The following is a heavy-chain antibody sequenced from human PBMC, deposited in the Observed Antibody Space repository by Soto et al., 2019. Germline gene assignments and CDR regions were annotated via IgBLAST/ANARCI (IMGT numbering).Heavy chain of an antibody. CDR3: SKSPPHTSFWGGLTEYYMDV. CDR1: GFTFSIYA. J-gene: IGHJ6*03. D-gene: IGHD3-16*01. CDR2: VTNSGGST. Sequence: EVQLLESGGGLVQPGGSLRLSCAASGFTFSIYAMSWVRQAPGKGLEWVSIVTNSGGSTYYADSVKGRFTISRDNSKNTLYLQMNRLRGEDKAVYYCSKSPPHTSFWGGLTEYYMDVWGKGTTVTVSS. V-gene: IGHV3-23*01.